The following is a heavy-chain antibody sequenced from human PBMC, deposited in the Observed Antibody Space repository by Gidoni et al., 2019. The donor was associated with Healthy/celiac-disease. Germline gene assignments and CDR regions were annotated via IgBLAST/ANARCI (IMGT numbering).Heavy chain of an antibody. J-gene: IGHJ6*02. CDR1: GYTFTSYA. Sequence: QVQLVQSGAEVKKPGASVKVSCKASGYTFTSYAMHWVRQAPGQRLEWMGWINAGNGNTKYSQKFQGRVTITRDTSASTAYMELSSLRSEDTAVYYCARADLNGDYTPGYYYYYGMDVWGQGTTVTVSS. D-gene: IGHD4-17*01. CDR2: INAGNGNT. CDR3: ARADLNGDYTPGYYYYYGMDV. V-gene: IGHV1-3*01.